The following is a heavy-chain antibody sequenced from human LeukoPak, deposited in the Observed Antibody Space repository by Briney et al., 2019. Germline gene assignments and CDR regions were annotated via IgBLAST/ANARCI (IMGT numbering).Heavy chain of an antibody. J-gene: IGHJ5*02. CDR1: GYTFTSHG. Sequence: GAPVTVSCKASGYTFTSHGITWVRQAPGQGLEWMGWISVYNGNTNYAQKVQARGTMTTDTSTSTAYMELRSLRSDDTAVYYCASAPRGFVIPYALPAGPWGQGTLVTVSS. CDR2: ISVYNGNT. D-gene: IGHD3-16*02. CDR3: ASAPRGFVIPYALPAGP. V-gene: IGHV1-18*01.